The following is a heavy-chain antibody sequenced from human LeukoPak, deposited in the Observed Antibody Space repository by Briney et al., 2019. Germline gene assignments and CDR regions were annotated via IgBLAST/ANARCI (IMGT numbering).Heavy chain of an antibody. J-gene: IGHJ6*02. CDR3: ARVDDILTGYYKGAYYYYGMDV. V-gene: IGHV1-2*02. CDR2: INPNSGGT. CDR1: GYTFTGYY. D-gene: IGHD3-9*01. Sequence: GASVTVSCKASGYTFTGYYMHWVRQAPGQGLEWMGWINPNSGGTIYAQKFQGRVTMTRDTSISTAYIELSRLRSDDTAVYYCARVDDILTGYYKGAYYYYGMDVWGQGTTVTVSS.